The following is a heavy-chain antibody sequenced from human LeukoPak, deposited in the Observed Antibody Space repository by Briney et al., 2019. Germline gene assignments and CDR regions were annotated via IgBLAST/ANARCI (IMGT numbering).Heavy chain of an antibody. V-gene: IGHV1-2*06. J-gene: IGHJ4*02. CDR2: INPNSGGT. Sequence: ASVKVSCKASGYTFTGYYMHWVRQAPGQGLEWMGRINPNSGGTNYAQKFQGRVTMTRDTSISTAYMELSRLRSDDTAVYYCASFGDYYDSSGYGDLNYYFDYWGQGTLVTVSS. D-gene: IGHD3-22*01. CDR1: GYTFTGYY. CDR3: ASFGDYYDSSGYGDLNYYFDY.